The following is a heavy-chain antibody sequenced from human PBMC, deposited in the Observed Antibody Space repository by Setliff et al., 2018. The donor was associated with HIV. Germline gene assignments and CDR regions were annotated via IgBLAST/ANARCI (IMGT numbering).Heavy chain of an antibody. CDR1: GDYISSGGYY. CDR3: ARTPQEVVVVAATRPYYYYYMDV. J-gene: IGHJ6*03. Sequence: SETLSLTCTVSGDYISSGGYYWSWIRQHPGKGLEWIGYIYYSGSTYYNPSLKSRVTISVDTSRNQFSLKLSSVTAADTAVYYCARTPQEVVVVAATRPYYYYYMDVWGKGTTVTVSS. V-gene: IGHV4-31*03. CDR2: IYYSGST. D-gene: IGHD2-15*01.